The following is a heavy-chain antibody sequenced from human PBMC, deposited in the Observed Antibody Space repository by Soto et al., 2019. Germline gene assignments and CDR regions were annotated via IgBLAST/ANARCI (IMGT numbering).Heavy chain of an antibody. CDR1: GFSLSNARMG. V-gene: IGHV2-26*01. J-gene: IGHJ4*02. CDR3: ARNVYDFWSGQYLIDY. CDR2: IFSNDEK. D-gene: IGHD3-3*01. Sequence: QVTLKESGPVLVNPTETLTLTCTVSGFSLSNARMGVSWIRQPPGKALEWLAHIFSNDEKSYSTSLKSRLTISKDTSKSQVVLTMTNMDPVDTATYYCARNVYDFWSGQYLIDYWGQGTLVTVSS.